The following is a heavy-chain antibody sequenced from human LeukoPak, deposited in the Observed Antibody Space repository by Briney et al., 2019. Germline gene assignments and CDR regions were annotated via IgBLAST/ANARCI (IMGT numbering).Heavy chain of an antibody. CDR2: INAGNGNT. CDR1: GYTFTSYA. D-gene: IGHD4-17*01. Sequence: ASVKVSCKASGYTFTSYAMHWVRQARGQRLEWMGWINAGNGNTKYSQKFQGRVTITRDTSASTAYMELSSLRSEDTAVYYCARDATTVEYYFDYWGQGTLVTVSS. V-gene: IGHV1-3*01. J-gene: IGHJ4*02. CDR3: ARDATTVEYYFDY.